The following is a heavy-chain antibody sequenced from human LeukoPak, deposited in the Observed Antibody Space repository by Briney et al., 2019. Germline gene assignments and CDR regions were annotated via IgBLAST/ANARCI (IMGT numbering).Heavy chain of an antibody. Sequence: GGSLRLSCAASGFTVSSNYMNWVRQAPGKGLEWVSVIYGGGNIYYADSVKGRFTISRDNSKNTLYLQMNSLRAEDTAVYYCTRGAGYNYPYYFDYWGQGTLVTVSS. CDR2: IYGGGNI. CDR3: TRGAGYNYPYYFDY. D-gene: IGHD5-24*01. V-gene: IGHV3-53*01. CDR1: GFTVSSNY. J-gene: IGHJ4*02.